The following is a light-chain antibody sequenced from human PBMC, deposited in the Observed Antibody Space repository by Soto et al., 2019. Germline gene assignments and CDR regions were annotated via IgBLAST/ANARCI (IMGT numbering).Light chain of an antibody. CDR2: AAS. V-gene: IGKV1-6*01. Sequence: AIQMTQSPSSLSASVGDRVTITCRASQGIRNDLGWYQQKPEKAPKLLIYAASSLQSGVPSRFSGSGSGTDFTLTISSLQPEDFATYYFLQDYNYPWTFGQGTKVEIK. CDR3: LQDYNYPWT. J-gene: IGKJ1*01. CDR1: QGIRND.